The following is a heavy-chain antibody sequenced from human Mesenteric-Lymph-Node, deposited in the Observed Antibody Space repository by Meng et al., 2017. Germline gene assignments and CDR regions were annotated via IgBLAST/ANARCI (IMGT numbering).Heavy chain of an antibody. CDR1: GFTFSRYA. CDR2: IFFDGNNK. CDR3: ARDGIYSGSGTYFDN. D-gene: IGHD3-10*01. V-gene: IGHV3-30-3*01. J-gene: IGHJ4*02. Sequence: QVLLVESGGGVVQPGRSLTLSWPASGFTFSRYAMHWVRQAPGKGLEWVALIFFDGNNKYYADSVKGRFSISRDNSKNTLYLQMNSLRTEDTAVYYCARDGIYSGSGTYFDNWGQGTLVTVSS.